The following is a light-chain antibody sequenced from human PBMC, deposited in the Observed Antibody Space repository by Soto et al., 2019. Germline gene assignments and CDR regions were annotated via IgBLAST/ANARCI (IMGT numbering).Light chain of an antibody. CDR1: SSNIGNNY. CDR3: GTWDSSLSIGV. J-gene: IGLJ3*02. CDR2: DNN. Sequence: QSVLTQPPSVSAAPGQKVTFSCSGSSSNIGNNYVSWYQQLPGTAPKLLIYDNNKRPSGIPDRFSGSKSGTSATLGITGLQTGDEADYYCGTWDSSLSIGVFGGGTKLTVL. V-gene: IGLV1-51*01.